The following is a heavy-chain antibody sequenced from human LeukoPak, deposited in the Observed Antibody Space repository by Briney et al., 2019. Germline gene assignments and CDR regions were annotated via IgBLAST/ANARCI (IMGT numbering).Heavy chain of an antibody. Sequence: GGSLRLSCVASGFTFSTDGMHWVRQAPGKGLEWVAFIQYDGSNTLYADSVKGRFTISRDNSKNTLYLQMNSLRAEDTTVFYCAKAGYSNFLEYWGQGTLVTVSS. CDR1: GFTFSTDG. CDR2: IQYDGSNT. D-gene: IGHD4-11*01. CDR3: AKAGYSNFLEY. V-gene: IGHV3-30*02. J-gene: IGHJ4*02.